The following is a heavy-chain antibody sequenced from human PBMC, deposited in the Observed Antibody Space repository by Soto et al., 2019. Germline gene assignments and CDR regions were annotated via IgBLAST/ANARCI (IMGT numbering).Heavy chain of an antibody. CDR2: IIPILGIA. J-gene: IGHJ3*02. CDR1: GGTFSSYT. V-gene: IGHV1-69*04. D-gene: IGHD3-3*01. Sequence: ASVKVSCKASGGTFSSYTISWVRQAPGQGLEWMGRIIPILGIANYAQKFQGRVTITADKSTSTASMELSSLRSEETAVYYCARDGIVHSSITIFGVVAPDVAFDIWGQGTMVTVSS. CDR3: ARDGIVHSSITIFGVVAPDVAFDI.